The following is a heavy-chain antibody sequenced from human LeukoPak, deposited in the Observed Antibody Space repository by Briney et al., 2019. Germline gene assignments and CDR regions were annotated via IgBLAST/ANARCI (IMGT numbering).Heavy chain of an antibody. CDR2: INAGNGNT. CDR3: ARKPAYEILTGYLDY. CDR1: GYTFTSYA. D-gene: IGHD3-9*01. V-gene: IGHV1-3*01. Sequence: ASVKVSCEASGYTFTSYAMHWVRQAPGQRLEWMGWINAGNGNTKYSQKFQGRVTITRDTSASTAYMELSSLRSEDTAVFYCARKPAYEILTGYLDYWGQGTLVTVSS. J-gene: IGHJ4*02.